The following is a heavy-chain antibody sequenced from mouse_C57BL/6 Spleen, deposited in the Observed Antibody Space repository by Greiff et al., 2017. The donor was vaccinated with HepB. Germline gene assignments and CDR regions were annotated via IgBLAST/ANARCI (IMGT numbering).Heavy chain of an antibody. CDR1: GFTFTTYP. J-gene: IGHJ4*01. CDR2: FHPYNDDT. CDR3: TRMGAGNAMDY. Sequence: VQLLQSGAELVKPGASVKLSCKASGFTFTTYPIAWVQQTHGKSLEWIGNFHPYNDDTKYNEKFKGKATLTVENSSSTVYMELSRITSDDATVYYSTRMGAGNAMDYWGQGTTVTVSS. V-gene: IGHV1-47*01. D-gene: IGHD4-1*01.